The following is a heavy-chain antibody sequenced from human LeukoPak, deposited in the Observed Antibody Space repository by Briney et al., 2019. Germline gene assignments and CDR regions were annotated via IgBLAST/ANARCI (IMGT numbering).Heavy chain of an antibody. D-gene: IGHD6-13*01. J-gene: IGHJ4*02. Sequence: PSETLSLTCTVSGASISSVGYCRSWIRQHPGTGLEAIGYMSYSGDTFYNASLKSRVTMSLDTSKKQILLKLNSVTAADTAVYYCAVKVAATGFYWGQGTLVTVSS. CDR2: MSYSGDT. CDR1: GASISSVGYC. CDR3: AVKVAATGFY. V-gene: IGHV4-31*03.